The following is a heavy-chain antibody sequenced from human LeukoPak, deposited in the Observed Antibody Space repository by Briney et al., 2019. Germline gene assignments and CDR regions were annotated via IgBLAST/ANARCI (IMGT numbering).Heavy chain of an antibody. D-gene: IGHD6-13*01. V-gene: IGHV4-39*07. J-gene: IGHJ5*02. Sequence: SETLSLTCTVSGGSISSSSYYWGWIRQPPGKGLEWIGSIYYSGSTYYNPSLKSRVTISVDTSKNQFSLKLGSVTAADTAVYYCATKYSSSWRYNWFDPWGQGTLVTVSS. CDR2: IYYSGST. CDR1: GGSISSSSYY. CDR3: ATKYSSSWRYNWFDP.